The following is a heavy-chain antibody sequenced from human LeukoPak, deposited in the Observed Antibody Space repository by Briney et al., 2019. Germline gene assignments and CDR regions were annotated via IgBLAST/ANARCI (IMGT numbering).Heavy chain of an antibody. CDR3: ARGTPSSGWYRVWAFDI. Sequence: SETLSLTCTVSGGSISSGGYYWSWIRQHPGKGLEWIGYIYYSGSTNYNPSLKSRVTISVDTSKNQFSLKLSSVTAADTAVYYCARGTPSSGWYRVWAFDIWGQGTMVTVSS. D-gene: IGHD6-19*01. J-gene: IGHJ3*02. CDR1: GGSISSGGYY. CDR2: IYYSGST. V-gene: IGHV4-61*08.